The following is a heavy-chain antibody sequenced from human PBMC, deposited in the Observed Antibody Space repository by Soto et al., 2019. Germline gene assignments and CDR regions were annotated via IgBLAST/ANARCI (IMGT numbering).Heavy chain of an antibody. D-gene: IGHD3-10*01. CDR2: IYHSGST. V-gene: IGHV4-4*02. CDR3: ARVYMVRGTIIRYFDY. CDR1: GGSISSSNW. Sequence: SETLSLTCAVSGGSISSSNWCSWVRQPPGKGLEWIGKIYHSGSTNYNPSLKSRVTISVDKSKNQFSLKLSSVTAADTAVYYCARVYMVRGTIIRYFDYWGQGTLVTVSS. J-gene: IGHJ4*02.